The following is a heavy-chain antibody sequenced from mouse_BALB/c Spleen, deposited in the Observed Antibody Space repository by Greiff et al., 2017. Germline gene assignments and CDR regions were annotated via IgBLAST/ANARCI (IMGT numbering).Heavy chain of an antibody. Sequence: QVQLQQSGAELAKPGASVKMSCKASGYTFTSYWMHWVKQRPGQGLEWIGYINPSTGYTEYNQKFKDKATLTADKSSSTAYMQLSSLTSEDSAVYYCARSPIRGYAMDYWGQGTSVTVSS. V-gene: IGHV1-7*01. CDR3: ARSPIRGYAMDY. D-gene: IGHD2-4*01. J-gene: IGHJ4*01. CDR1: GYTFTSYW. CDR2: INPSTGYT.